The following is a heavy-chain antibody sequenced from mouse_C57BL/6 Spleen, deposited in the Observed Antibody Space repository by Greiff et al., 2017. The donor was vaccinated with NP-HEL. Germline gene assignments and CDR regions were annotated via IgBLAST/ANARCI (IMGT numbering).Heavy chain of an antibody. V-gene: IGHV1-82*01. D-gene: IGHD1-1*01. CDR1: GYAFSSSW. CDR2: IYPGDGDT. CDR3: ARSGDYGSFAY. J-gene: IGHJ3*01. Sequence: QVQLKQSGPELVKPGASVKISCKASGYAFSSSWMNWVKQRPGKGLEWIGRIYPGDGDTNYNGEFKGKATLTADKSSSTAYMQLSSLTSEDSAVYFCARSGDYGSFAYWGQGTLVTVSA.